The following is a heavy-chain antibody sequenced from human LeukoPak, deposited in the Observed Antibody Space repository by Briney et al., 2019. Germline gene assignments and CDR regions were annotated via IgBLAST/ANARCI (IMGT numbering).Heavy chain of an antibody. CDR2: INPSGGST. V-gene: IGHV1-46*01. CDR3: ARQLTYYYDSSGYKSYYYYGMDV. J-gene: IGHJ6*02. CDR1: GYTLTELS. Sequence: ASVKVSCKVSGYTLTELSMHWVRQAPGQGLEWMGIINPSGGSTSYAQKFQGRVTMTRDTSTSTVYMELSSLRSEDTAVYYCARQLTYYYDSSGYKSYYYYGMDVWGQGTTVTVSS. D-gene: IGHD3-22*01.